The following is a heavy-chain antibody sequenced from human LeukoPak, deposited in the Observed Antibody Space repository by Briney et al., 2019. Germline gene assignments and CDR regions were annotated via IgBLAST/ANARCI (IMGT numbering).Heavy chain of an antibody. CDR2: MNPNSGNT. V-gene: IGHV1-8*01. J-gene: IGHJ6*03. D-gene: IGHD3-3*01. CDR1: GYTFTRYD. CDR3: ATQYDFYMDV. Sequence: GASVKVSCKASGYTFTRYDINWERQATGQGLEWMGWMNPNSGNTGYAQKFQGRVTMTRNTSIGTAYMELSSLRSEDTAVYYCATQYDFYMDVWGKGTTVTVSS.